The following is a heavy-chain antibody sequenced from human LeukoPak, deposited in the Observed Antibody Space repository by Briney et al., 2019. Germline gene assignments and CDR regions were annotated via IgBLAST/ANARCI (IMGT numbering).Heavy chain of an antibody. D-gene: IGHD3-9*01. CDR3: ARANSYDILTGYYRVIDY. Sequence: PSETLSLTCTVSGGSVSSGTYYWSWIRQPPGKGLEWIGYIYYSGSTNYNPSLKSRVTISVDTSMNQFSLKLSSVTAADTAVYYCARANSYDILTGYYRVIDYWGQGTLVTVSS. J-gene: IGHJ4*02. V-gene: IGHV4-61*01. CDR1: GGSVSSGTYY. CDR2: IYYSGST.